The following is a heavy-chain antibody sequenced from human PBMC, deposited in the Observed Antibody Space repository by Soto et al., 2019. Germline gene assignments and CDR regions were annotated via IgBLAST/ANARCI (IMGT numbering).Heavy chain of an antibody. D-gene: IGHD2-15*01. CDR1: GYTFTSYY. CDR3: ARGRPIVVVVAATVYYYYYGMDV. J-gene: IGHJ6*02. Sequence: ASVKVSCKVSGYTFTSYYMHWVRQAPGQGLEWMGIINPSGGSTSYAQKFQGRVTMTRDTSTSTVYMELSSLRSEDTAVYYCARGRPIVVVVAATVYYYYYGMDVWGQGTTVTVSS. CDR2: INPSGGST. V-gene: IGHV1-46*01.